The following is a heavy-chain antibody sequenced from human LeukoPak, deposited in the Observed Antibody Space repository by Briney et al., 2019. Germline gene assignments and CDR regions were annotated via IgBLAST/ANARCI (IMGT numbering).Heavy chain of an antibody. CDR2: ISSSSTI. D-gene: IGHD3-16*02. V-gene: IGHV3-69-1*01. CDR3: ARDRNYDYIRGSYRPDYFDY. Sequence: GGSLRLSCAASAFAFSSYTMNWVRQAPGRGLEWVSSISSSSTIYYADSVKGRFTISRDNAKNSLYLQMDSLRAGDTAVYYCARDRNYDYIRGSYRPDYFDYWGQGTLVTVSS. CDR1: AFAFSSYT. J-gene: IGHJ4*02.